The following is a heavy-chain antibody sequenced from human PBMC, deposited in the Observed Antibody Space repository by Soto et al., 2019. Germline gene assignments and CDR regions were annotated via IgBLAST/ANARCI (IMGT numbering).Heavy chain of an antibody. V-gene: IGHV4-4*02. CDR2: IYHSGRT. Sequence: SETMSLTCAVSGGSISSNNWWSWIRQAPLKGLEWIGEIYHSGRTSYNPSLRSRVTMSVDKSKNQFSLIVTSVTAADTAVYYCTKDGSGHPYYSDNWGPGTLVTVSS. CDR1: GGSISSNNW. D-gene: IGHD3-3*01. J-gene: IGHJ4*02. CDR3: TKDGSGHPYYSDN.